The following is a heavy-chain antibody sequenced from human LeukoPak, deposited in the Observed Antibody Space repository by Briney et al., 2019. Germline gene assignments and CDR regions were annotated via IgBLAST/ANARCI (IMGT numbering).Heavy chain of an antibody. CDR2: VNQSGGS. J-gene: IGHJ5*02. V-gene: IGHV4-34*01. CDR3: AVRLTTGRLGTATTWFDP. CDR1: GESFDSFY. Sequence: SETLSLTCAVYGESFDSFYWNWVRQAPGKGLEWLGEVNQSGGSDYNPALESRVAISADASKRQFSLKLISVTAADTAAYYCAVRLTTGRLGTATTWFDPWGQGTLVSVSS. D-gene: IGHD1-1*01.